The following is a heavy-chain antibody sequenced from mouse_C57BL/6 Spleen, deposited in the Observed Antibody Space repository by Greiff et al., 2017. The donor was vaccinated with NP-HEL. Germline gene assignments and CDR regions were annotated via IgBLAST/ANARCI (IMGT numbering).Heavy chain of an antibody. CDR3: AREPSMDY. J-gene: IGHJ4*01. Sequence: QVQLQQPGAELVKPGASVKLSCKASGYTFTSYWMHWVKQGPGQGLEWIGKIHPNSGSTNYNEKFKSKATLTVDKSSSTASMQLSSLTSEDSAVYYCAREPSMDYWGQGTSVTVSS. CDR2: IHPNSGST. CDR1: GYTFTSYW. V-gene: IGHV1-64*01.